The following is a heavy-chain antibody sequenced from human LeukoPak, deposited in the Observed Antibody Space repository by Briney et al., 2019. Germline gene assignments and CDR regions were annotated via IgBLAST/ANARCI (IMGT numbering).Heavy chain of an antibody. CDR1: GGSISSSSYY. V-gene: IGHV4-39*01. J-gene: IGHJ4*02. CDR3: ARLLGDDLDY. CDR2: IYYSGST. Sequence: SETLSLTCTVSGGSISSSSYYWGWIRQPPGKGLEWIGSIYYSGSTYYNPSLKSRVTISVDTSKNQFSLKLSSVTAADTAVYYCARLLGDDLDYRGQGTLVTVSS. D-gene: IGHD2-21*02.